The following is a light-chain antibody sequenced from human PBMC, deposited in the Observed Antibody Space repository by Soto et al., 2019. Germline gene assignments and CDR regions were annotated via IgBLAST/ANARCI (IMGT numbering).Light chain of an antibody. V-gene: IGLV1-40*01. Sequence: QSVLTQPPSVSGAPGQRVTISCTGSRSNIGAGYDVHWYQQLPGTAPKLLIYGNSNRPSGVPDRFSGSKSGTSASLAITGVQAVDEADYYCQSYDSSLSGYVVFGGGTKLTVL. CDR2: GNS. CDR3: QSYDSSLSGYVV. J-gene: IGLJ2*01. CDR1: RSNIGAGYD.